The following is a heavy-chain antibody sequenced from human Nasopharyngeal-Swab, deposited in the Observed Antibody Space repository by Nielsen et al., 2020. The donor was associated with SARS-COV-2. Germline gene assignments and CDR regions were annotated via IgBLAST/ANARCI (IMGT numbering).Heavy chain of an antibody. Sequence: SETRSPTCTVSGGSTSSYYWSWIRKPPGKGLEWIGYIYYSGSTNYNPSLKSGVTISVETSKNQFSLKLSSVTAADTAVYYCARVYSTTAHYYYGMDVWGQGTTVTVSS. CDR1: GGSTSSYY. V-gene: IGHV4-59*01. CDR2: IYYSGST. CDR3: ARVYSTTAHYYYGMDV. D-gene: IGHD2-2*01. J-gene: IGHJ6*02.